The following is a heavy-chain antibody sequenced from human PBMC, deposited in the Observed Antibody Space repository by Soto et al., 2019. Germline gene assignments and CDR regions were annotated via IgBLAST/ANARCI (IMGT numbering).Heavy chain of an antibody. J-gene: IGHJ4*02. CDR3: ASFPLGSMVRGDISPYFDY. Sequence: ASVKVSCKASGYTFTSYYMHWVRQAPGQGLEWMGIINPSGGSTSYAQKFQGRVTMTRDTSTSTVYMELSSLRSEDTAVYYCASFPLGSMVRGDISPYFDYWGQGTLVTVSS. D-gene: IGHD3-10*01. CDR2: INPSGGST. CDR1: GYTFTSYY. V-gene: IGHV1-46*01.